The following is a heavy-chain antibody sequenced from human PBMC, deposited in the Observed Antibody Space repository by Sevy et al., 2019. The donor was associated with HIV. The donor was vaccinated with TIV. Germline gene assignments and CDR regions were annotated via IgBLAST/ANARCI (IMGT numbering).Heavy chain of an antibody. CDR3: ARVGLGDCSGTNCSPNDY. Sequence: GGSLRLSCAASGFIFSGYTMNWVRQAPGKSLEWVSSISSGSSFIYYADSLQGRFIISRDNARKSLYLQMNNLRVEDTAVYYCARVGLGDCSGTNCSPNDYWGQGSLVTVSS. V-gene: IGHV3-21*01. CDR1: GFIFSGYT. D-gene: IGHD2-2*01. J-gene: IGHJ4*02. CDR2: ISSGSSFI.